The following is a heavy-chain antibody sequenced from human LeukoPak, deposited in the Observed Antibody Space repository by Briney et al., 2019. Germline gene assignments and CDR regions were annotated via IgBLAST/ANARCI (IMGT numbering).Heavy chain of an antibody. CDR2: ISYDGSNK. J-gene: IGHJ4*02. CDR1: GFTFSSYA. Sequence: GRSLRLSCAASGFTFSSYAMHWVRQAPGKGLEWVAVISYDGSNKYYADSVKGRFTISRDNSKNTLYLQMNSLRAEDTAVYYCARDSSAAGIGDFDYCGQGTLVTVSS. V-gene: IGHV3-30*04. D-gene: IGHD6-13*01. CDR3: ARDSSAAGIGDFDY.